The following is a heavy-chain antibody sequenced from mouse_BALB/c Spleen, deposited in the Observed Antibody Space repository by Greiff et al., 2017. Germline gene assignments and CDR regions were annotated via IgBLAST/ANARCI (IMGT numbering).Heavy chain of an antibody. CDR1: GFSLTSYG. J-gene: IGHJ4*01. CDR2: IWSDGST. CDR3: ARQRAYDDAYYAMDD. V-gene: IGHV2-6-2*01. Sequence: QVQLKESGPDLVAPSQSLSITCTVSGFSLTSYGVHWVRQPPGKGLEWLVVIWSDGSTTYNSALKSRLSISKDNAKSQVFLKMNSLQTDDTAMYYCARQRAYDDAYYAMDDWGQGTSVTVSS. D-gene: IGHD2-4*01.